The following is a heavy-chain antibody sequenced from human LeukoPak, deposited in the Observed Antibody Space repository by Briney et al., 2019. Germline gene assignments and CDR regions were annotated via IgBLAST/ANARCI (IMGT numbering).Heavy chain of an antibody. CDR2: INPNSGGT. J-gene: IGHJ5*02. D-gene: IGHD6-13*01. Sequence: ASVKVSCKASGYTFTGYYMHWVRQAPGQGLEWMGWINPNSGGTNYAQKFQGRVTMTRDTSISTAYMELSNLRPEDTAVYYCARGGEGISGWFDPWGQGTLVTVSS. V-gene: IGHV1-2*02. CDR3: ARGGEGISGWFDP. CDR1: GYTFTGYY.